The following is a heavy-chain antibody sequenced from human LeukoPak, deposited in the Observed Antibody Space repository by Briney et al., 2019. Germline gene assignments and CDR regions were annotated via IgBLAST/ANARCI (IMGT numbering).Heavy chain of an antibody. Sequence: GGSLRLSCAASGFTFSSYSMNSVRQAPGKGLEWVSSISSSSSYIYYADSVKGRFTISRDNAKNSLYLQMNSLRAEDTAVYYCARDRLSNGAGWYFDLWGRGTLVTVSS. J-gene: IGHJ2*01. CDR2: ISSSSSYI. CDR1: GFTFSSYS. CDR3: ARDRLSNGAGWYFDL. D-gene: IGHD4/OR15-4a*01. V-gene: IGHV3-21*01.